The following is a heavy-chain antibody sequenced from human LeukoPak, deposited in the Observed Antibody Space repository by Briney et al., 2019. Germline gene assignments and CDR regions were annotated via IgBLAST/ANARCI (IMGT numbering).Heavy chain of an antibody. D-gene: IGHD6-19*01. J-gene: IGHJ4*02. CDR3: ARSPSPYSSGWYFDY. Sequence: SQTLSLTCAISGDIVSINSAAWNWIRQSPLRGLEWLGRTYQRSKWYNDYAVSVESRITINPDISKNQFSLQLNSVTPEDTAVYYCARSPSPYSSGWYFDYWGQGTLVTVSS. CDR2: TYQRSKWYN. V-gene: IGHV6-1*01. CDR1: GDIVSINSAA.